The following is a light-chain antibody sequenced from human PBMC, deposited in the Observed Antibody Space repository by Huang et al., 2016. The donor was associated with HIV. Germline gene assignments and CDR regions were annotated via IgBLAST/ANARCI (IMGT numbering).Light chain of an antibody. CDR1: QSVSSSY. V-gene: IGKV3-20*01. CDR2: GGS. J-gene: IGKJ3*01. CDR3: QQYGSSPQFT. Sequence: EIVLTQSPGTLSLSPGESATLSCRARQSVSSSYLAWYQQKQGQAPRLLIYGGSSRATGIPDRFSGSGSGTDFTLTISRLEPEDFAVYYCQQYGSSPQFTFGPGTKVDIK.